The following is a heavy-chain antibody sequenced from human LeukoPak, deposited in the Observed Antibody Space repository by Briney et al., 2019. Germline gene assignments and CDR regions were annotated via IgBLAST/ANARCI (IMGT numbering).Heavy chain of an antibody. CDR3: ARDARHRYCSSSSCYRGWLDP. Sequence: SVKVSCKASRGTFSSYAISWVRQAPGQGLEWMGGIIPIFGTANYAQKFQGRVTITADESTSTAYMELSSLRSEDTAVYYCARDARHRYCSSSSCYRGWLDPWGQGAPVTVSS. D-gene: IGHD2-2*01. CDR2: IIPIFGTA. V-gene: IGHV1-69*13. J-gene: IGHJ5*02. CDR1: RGTFSSYA.